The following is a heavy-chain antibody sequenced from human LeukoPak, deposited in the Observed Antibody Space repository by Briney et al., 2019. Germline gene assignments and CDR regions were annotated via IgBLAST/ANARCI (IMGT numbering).Heavy chain of an antibody. V-gene: IGHV1-69*04. D-gene: IGHD5-18*01. CDR2: IIPILGIA. CDR1: GGTFSSYA. J-gene: IGHJ5*02. CDR3: ARAPGYSYGHNWFDP. Sequence: ASVKVSCKASGGTFSSYAISWVRQAPGQGLEWMGRIIPILGIANYAQKFQGRVTIAADKSTSTAYMELSSLRSEDTAVYYCARAPGYSYGHNWFDPWGQGTLVTVSS.